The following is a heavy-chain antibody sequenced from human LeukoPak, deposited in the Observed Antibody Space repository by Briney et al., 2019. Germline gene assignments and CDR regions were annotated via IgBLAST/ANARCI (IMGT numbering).Heavy chain of an antibody. J-gene: IGHJ6*03. Sequence: PGGSLRLSCAASGVTFRNYAMTWVRQAPGKGLEWVSGISGSGGSTYYADSVKGRFTISRDNSKNTLYLQIIRLRAEDTALYYCAKDGEAARPYHYNYMDVWGKGTTVTVSS. CDR3: AKDGEAARPYHYNYMDV. CDR1: GVTFRNYA. D-gene: IGHD6-6*01. CDR2: ISGSGGST. V-gene: IGHV3-23*01.